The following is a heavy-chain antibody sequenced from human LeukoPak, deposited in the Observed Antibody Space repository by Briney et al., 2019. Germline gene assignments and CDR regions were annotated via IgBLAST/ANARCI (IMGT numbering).Heavy chain of an antibody. CDR2: VYHSGAE. J-gene: IGHJ4*02. CDR3: ARASFASGSYYFDL. D-gene: IGHD3-10*01. Sequence: PSETLSLTCIVSADAITSHIYWGWIRQSPGEGGKGLEWIASVYHSGAEYVNPSLRSRVTTSVDTSKSQFYLTLTSVTAADTAVYFCARASFASGSYYFDLWGPGTLITVSS. CDR1: ADAITSHIY. V-gene: IGHV4-38-2*02.